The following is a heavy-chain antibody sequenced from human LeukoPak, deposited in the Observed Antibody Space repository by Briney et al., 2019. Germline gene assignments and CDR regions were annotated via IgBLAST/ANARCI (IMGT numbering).Heavy chain of an antibody. CDR3: ARDSTGSDAFDI. CDR2: IYYSGST. CDR1: GGSISSTTYY. J-gene: IGHJ3*02. Sequence: SETLSLTCTVSGGSISSTTYYCGWIRQPPGKGLEWIGSIYYSGSTYYNSSLKSRVTISVDTSKNQFSLKLSSVTAADTAVYYCARDSTGSDAFDIWGQGTMVTVSS. D-gene: IGHD1-14*01. V-gene: IGHV4-39*07.